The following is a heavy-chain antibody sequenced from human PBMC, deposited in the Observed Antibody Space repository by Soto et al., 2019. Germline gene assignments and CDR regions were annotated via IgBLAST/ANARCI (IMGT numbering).Heavy chain of an antibody. Sequence: QLQLRESGSRLVKPSQTLSLTCAVSGGSLTSGTYSWNWIRQPPGKALEWIGYIFPSGTTYYNPSLKSRVSISIDVSKNQFSLNLRSLTAADTAVYYCARGREFDSWGQGTLVTVSS. J-gene: IGHJ4*02. CDR1: GGSLTSGTYS. CDR3: ARGREFDS. V-gene: IGHV4-30-2*01. CDR2: IFPSGTT.